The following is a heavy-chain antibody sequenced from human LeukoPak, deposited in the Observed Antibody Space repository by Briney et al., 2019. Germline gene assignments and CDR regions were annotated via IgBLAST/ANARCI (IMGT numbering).Heavy chain of an antibody. J-gene: IGHJ5*02. D-gene: IGHD6-6*01. CDR1: GYTFTSYD. V-gene: IGHV1-8*03. CDR2: MNPNSGNT. Sequence: GASVKVSCKASGYTFTSYDINWVRQATGQGLEWMGWMNPNSGNTDYAQKFQGRVTITRNTSISTAYMELSSLRSEDTAVYYCARGRPAIIAARRGRWFDRWGEGTLVTVS. CDR3: ARGRPAIIAARRGRWFDR.